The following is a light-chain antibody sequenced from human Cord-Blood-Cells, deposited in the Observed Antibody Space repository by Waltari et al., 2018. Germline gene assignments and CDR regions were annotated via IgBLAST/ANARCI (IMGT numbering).Light chain of an antibody. J-gene: IGLJ3*02. CDR2: SNN. Sequence: QSVLTQPPSASGTPGQRVTISCSGSSSNIGSNTVNWYQQLPGTAPKLPIYSNNQLPSGVPGRFAVSKSGASASLAISGLQSEDEADYYCAAWDDSLNGWVFGGGTKLTVL. CDR1: SSNIGSNT. CDR3: AAWDDSLNGWV. V-gene: IGLV1-44*01.